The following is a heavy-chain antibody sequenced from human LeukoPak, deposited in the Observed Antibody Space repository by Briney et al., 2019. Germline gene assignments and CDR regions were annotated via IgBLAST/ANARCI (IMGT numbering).Heavy chain of an antibody. CDR1: GFTVSSNY. CDR3: ARENIAAAGSSDY. D-gene: IGHD6-13*01. J-gene: IGHJ4*02. CDR2: IYRGGST. Sequence: PGGSLRLSCAASGFTVSSNYMNWVRQAPGKGLEWVSIIYRGGSTYYADSVKGRFIISRDNSKNTLYLQMNSLRAEDTAVYYCARENIAAAGSSDYWGQGTLVTVSS. V-gene: IGHV3-66*01.